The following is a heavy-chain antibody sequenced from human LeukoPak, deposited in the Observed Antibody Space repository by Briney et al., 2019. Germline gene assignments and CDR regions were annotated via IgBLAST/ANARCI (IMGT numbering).Heavy chain of an antibody. D-gene: IGHD3-10*01. CDR1: GGTFSSYD. CDR3: ARGVRVVRGVIITNWFDP. V-gene: IGHV1-8*03. J-gene: IGHJ5*02. CDR2: MNPNSGNT. Sequence: ASVKVSCKASGGTFSSYDINWVRQATGQGLEWMGWMNPNSGNTGYAQKFQGRVTITRNTSISTAYMELSSLRSEDTAVYYCARGVRVVRGVIITNWFDPWGQGTLVTVSS.